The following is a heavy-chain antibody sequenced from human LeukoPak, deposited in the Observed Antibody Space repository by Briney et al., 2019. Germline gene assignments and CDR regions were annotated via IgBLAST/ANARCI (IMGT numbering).Heavy chain of an antibody. CDR1: GFTFCSYS. V-gene: IGHV3-21*01. D-gene: IGHD5-18*01. CDR3: AREGGYSYGTDYNWFDP. CDR2: ISSRNSYL. Sequence: GGSLRLSCAASGFTFCSYSMNSVRQAPGKGLEWVSSISSRNSYLYYAASVKGRFTISRDNAKNSLYLQMNSLRPGHAVVYDCAREGGYSYGTDYNWFDPWGQGTLVTVSS. J-gene: IGHJ5*02.